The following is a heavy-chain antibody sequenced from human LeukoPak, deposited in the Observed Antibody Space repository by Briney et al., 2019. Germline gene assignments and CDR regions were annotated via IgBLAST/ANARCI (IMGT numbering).Heavy chain of an antibody. D-gene: IGHD3-3*01. CDR1: GGSISSNNW. Sequence: SETLSLTCTVSGGSISSNNWWGWVRQPPGKGLEWIGEINHSGSTNYNPSLKSRVTISVDTSKSQFSLKLSSVTAADTAVYYCASGPYDFWSGYYTNWFDPWGQGTLVTVSS. V-gene: IGHV4-4*02. CDR2: INHSGST. J-gene: IGHJ5*02. CDR3: ASGPYDFWSGYYTNWFDP.